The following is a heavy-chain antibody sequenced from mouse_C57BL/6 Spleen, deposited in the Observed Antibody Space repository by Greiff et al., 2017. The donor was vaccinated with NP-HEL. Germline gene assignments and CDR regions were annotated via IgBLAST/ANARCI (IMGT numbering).Heavy chain of an antibody. D-gene: IGHD2-1*01. CDR1: GFNIKDYY. J-gene: IGHJ4*01. Sequence: EVQLQQSGAELVRPGASVKLSCTASGFNIKDYYMHWVKQRPEQGLEWIGRIDPEDGDTEYAPKFQGKATMTADTSSNTAYLQLSSLTSEDTAVYYCTTSYGNLYAMDYWGQGPSVTVSS. V-gene: IGHV14-1*01. CDR2: IDPEDGDT. CDR3: TTSYGNLYAMDY.